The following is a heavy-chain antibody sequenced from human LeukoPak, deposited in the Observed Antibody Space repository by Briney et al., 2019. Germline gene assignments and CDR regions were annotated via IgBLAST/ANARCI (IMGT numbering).Heavy chain of an antibody. CDR1: GGSFSGYY. CDR3: ARVDTMVRGVITPFDY. CDR2: INHSGST. V-gene: IGHV4-34*01. J-gene: IGHJ4*02. D-gene: IGHD3-10*01. Sequence: SEALSLTCAVYGGSFSGYYWSWIRQPPGKGLERIGEINHSGSTNYNPSLKSRVTISVDTSKNQFSLKLSSVTAADTAVYYCARVDTMVRGVITPFDYWGQGTLVTVSS.